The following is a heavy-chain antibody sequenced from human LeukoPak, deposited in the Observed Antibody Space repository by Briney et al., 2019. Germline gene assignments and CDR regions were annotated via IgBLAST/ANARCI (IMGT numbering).Heavy chain of an antibody. CDR1: GGSFSGYY. CDR2: IYYSGST. V-gene: IGHV4-59*01. J-gene: IGHJ4*02. D-gene: IGHD6-19*01. Sequence: PSETLSLTCAVYGGSFSGYYWSWIRQPPGKGLEWIGYIYYSGSTNYNPSLKSRVTISVDTSKNQFSLKLSSVTAADTAVYYCAREGIAVAGEIDYWGQGTLVTVSS. CDR3: AREGIAVAGEIDY.